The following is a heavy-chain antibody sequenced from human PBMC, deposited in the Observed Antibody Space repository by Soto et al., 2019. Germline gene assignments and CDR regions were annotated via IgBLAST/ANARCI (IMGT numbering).Heavy chain of an antibody. CDR3: ARTCSGGTCSFDY. D-gene: IGHD2-15*01. J-gene: IGHJ4*02. CDR2: ISYDGSNK. Sequence: GGPLRLSCAASGFTFSSYGMHRVRQAPGKGLEWVAVISYDGSNKYYADSVKGRFTISRDNSENTLYLQMNSLRAEDTAVYYCARTCSGGTCSFDYWGQGTLVTVSS. V-gene: IGHV3-30*03. CDR1: GFTFSSYG.